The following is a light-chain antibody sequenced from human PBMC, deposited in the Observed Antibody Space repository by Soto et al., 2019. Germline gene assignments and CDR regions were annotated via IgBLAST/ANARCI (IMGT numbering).Light chain of an antibody. V-gene: IGLV2-14*01. J-gene: IGLJ1*01. Sequence: QSALTQPASVSGSPGQSITISCTGTSSDVGGYNYVSWYQQHPGKAPKLMIYDVSNRPSGVSNRFSGSKSGNKASLTISGLQAEDDAEYYCSSYTSISTYVFGTGTKVTVL. CDR1: SSDVGGYNY. CDR2: DVS. CDR3: SSYTSISTYV.